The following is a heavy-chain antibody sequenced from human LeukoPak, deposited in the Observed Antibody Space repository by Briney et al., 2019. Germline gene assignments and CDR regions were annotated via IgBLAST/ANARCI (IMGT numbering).Heavy chain of an antibody. CDR1: DYSISSGYY. CDR3: ARSKPLGYDF. D-gene: IGHD5-18*01. Sequence: SETLSLTCAVSDYSISSGYYWGWIRQPPGKGLEWIGSIYHSGSTYYNPSLKSRVTISVDTSQNQFSLKLSSVTAADTAVYDCARSKPLGYDFCGQGPLVTVSS. J-gene: IGHJ4*02. CDR2: IYHSGST. V-gene: IGHV4-38-2*01.